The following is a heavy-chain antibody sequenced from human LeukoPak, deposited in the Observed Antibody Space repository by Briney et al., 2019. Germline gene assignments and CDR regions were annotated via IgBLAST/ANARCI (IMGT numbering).Heavy chain of an antibody. CDR2: ISSGGSTI. CDR1: GFTFSDYY. D-gene: IGHD5-18*01. J-gene: IGHJ4*02. Sequence: GGSLRLSCAVSGFTFSDYYMSWVRQAQGRGLEWVSYISSGGSTIYYADSVRGRFTISRDNARNSLYLQMSSLRAEDTAVYYCARGPTPSGYSYLDRSYYFDYWGQGTLVTVSS. CDR3: ARGPTPSGYSYLDRSYYFDY. V-gene: IGHV3-11*01.